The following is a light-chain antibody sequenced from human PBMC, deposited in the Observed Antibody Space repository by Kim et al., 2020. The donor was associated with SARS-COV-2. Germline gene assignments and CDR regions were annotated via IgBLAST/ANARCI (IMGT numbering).Light chain of an antibody. Sequence: GQRVTISCSGSSSNIGTNTLNWYQQLPGTAPKLLIFNNNLRPSGVPDRFSGSRSGTSASLVISGLQSEDEADYHCAIWDDSLNGVIFGGGTKLTVL. V-gene: IGLV1-44*01. CDR2: NNN. J-gene: IGLJ2*01. CDR3: AIWDDSLNGVI. CDR1: SSNIGTNT.